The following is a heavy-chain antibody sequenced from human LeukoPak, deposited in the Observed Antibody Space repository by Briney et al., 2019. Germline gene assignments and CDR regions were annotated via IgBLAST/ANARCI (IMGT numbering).Heavy chain of an antibody. Sequence: ASVKVSCKASGYIFTDYYKHWVRQAPGQGLEWMGWINPKSGGTNYVQKFQGRVTMTRDTSISTAYMDLSSLRSDDTAVYYCARGSLWFGSKFDYWGQGTLVTVSS. CDR2: INPKSGGT. CDR1: GYIFTDYY. V-gene: IGHV1-2*02. D-gene: IGHD3-10*01. CDR3: ARGSLWFGSKFDY. J-gene: IGHJ4*02.